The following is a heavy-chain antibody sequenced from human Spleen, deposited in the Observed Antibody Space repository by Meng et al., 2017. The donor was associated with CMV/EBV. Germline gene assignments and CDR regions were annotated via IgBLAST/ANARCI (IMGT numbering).Heavy chain of an antibody. CDR3: AGIRYQPYYFDY. CDR2: INPTGGGT. CDR1: GYTFTSSY. Sequence: ASVKVSCKASGYTFTSSYMNWVRQAPGQGLEWMGIINPTGGGTSYAQKFQGRVTMTRDTSTSTVYMELSSLRSEDTAVYYCAGIRYQPYYFDYWGQGTLVTVSS. D-gene: IGHD1-14*01. V-gene: IGHV1-46*01. J-gene: IGHJ4*02.